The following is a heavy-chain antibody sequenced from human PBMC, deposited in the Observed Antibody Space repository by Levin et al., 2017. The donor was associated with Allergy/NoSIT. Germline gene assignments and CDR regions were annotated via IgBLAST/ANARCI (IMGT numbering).Heavy chain of an antibody. CDR2: INEGGDT. Sequence: SQTLSLPCAVYGGSFRGYYWSWIRQSPGKGLEWIGEINEGGDTNYNPSLKSRITMSVDTSKDQFSLKMNSVTAADTAMYYCARGGYDYVWVSYRIFDYWGQGALVTVSS. J-gene: IGHJ4*02. D-gene: IGHD3-16*02. V-gene: IGHV4-34*01. CDR3: ARGGYDYVWVSYRIFDY. CDR1: GGSFRGYY.